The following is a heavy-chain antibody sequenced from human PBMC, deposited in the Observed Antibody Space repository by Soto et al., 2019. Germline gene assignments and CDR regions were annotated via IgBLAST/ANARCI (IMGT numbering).Heavy chain of an antibody. Sequence: PGGSLRLSCAASGFSVTDHYMTWVRQAPGKGLEWVSVLYTGGSAYYGDSVKGRFTISRDSSTNTLYLQMNSLKVGDTAFYFCARSFNDWTISFDYWSEGTLVTVYS. J-gene: IGHJ4*02. V-gene: IGHV3-53*01. CDR3: ARSFNDWTISFDY. CDR1: GFSVTDHY. D-gene: IGHD3-9*01. CDR2: LYTGGSA.